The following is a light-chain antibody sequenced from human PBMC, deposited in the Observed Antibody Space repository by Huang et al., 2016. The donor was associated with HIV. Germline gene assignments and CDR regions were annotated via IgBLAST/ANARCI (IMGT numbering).Light chain of an antibody. CDR3: MQGTHWPPWT. CDR1: QSLVYGDGNTY. J-gene: IGKJ1*01. V-gene: IGKV2-30*01. CDR2: KVF. Sequence: DVVMTQSPLSLPVTLGQPASISCRSSQSLVYGDGNTYLNWFHQRPGQSPRRLIYKVFNRDSGVPDRFSGSGSGTDFTLKISRVEADDVGVYYCMQGTHWPPWTFGQGTKVEIK.